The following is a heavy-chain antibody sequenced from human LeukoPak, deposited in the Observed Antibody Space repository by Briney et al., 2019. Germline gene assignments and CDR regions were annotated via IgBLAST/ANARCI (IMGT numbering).Heavy chain of an antibody. CDR1: GFTFSSYS. Sequence: GSLRLSCAASGFTFSSYSMNWVRQAPGKGLEWASSISSSSSYIYYADSVKGRFTISRDNAKNSLYLQMNSLRAEDTAVYYCARKGNGAFDIWGQGTMVTVSS. CDR2: ISSSSSYI. V-gene: IGHV3-21*01. CDR3: ARKGNGAFDI. J-gene: IGHJ3*02.